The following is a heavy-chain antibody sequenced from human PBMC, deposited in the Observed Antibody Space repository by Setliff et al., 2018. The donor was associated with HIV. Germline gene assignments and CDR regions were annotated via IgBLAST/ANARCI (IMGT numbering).Heavy chain of an antibody. D-gene: IGHD3-22*01. CDR1: GCSFNIYW. CDR2: IYPGDSDT. Sequence: GESLKISCKGSGCSFNIYWIGWVRQMPGKGLEWMGIIYPGDSDTIYSPSFQGQVTISVDKSITTAYLQWSSLKASDTAMYYCARLSRHYSDSTAYHDAFDVWGQGTKVTVSS. J-gene: IGHJ3*01. CDR3: ARLSRHYSDSTAYHDAFDV. V-gene: IGHV5-51*01.